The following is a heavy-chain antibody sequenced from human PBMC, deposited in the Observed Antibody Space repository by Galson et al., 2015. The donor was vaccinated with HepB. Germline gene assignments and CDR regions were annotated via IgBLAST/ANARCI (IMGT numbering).Heavy chain of an antibody. CDR2: ISSSSSYI. V-gene: IGHV3-21*01. CDR3: ARGLRGGELGYSSGWYAGPFDY. CDR1: GFTFSSYS. Sequence: SLRLSCAASGFTFSSYSMNWVRQAPGKGLEWVSSISSSSSYIYYADSVKGRFTISRDNAKNSLYLQMNSLRAEDTAVYYYARGLRGGELGYSSGWYAGPFDYWGQGT. J-gene: IGHJ4*02. D-gene: IGHD6-19*01.